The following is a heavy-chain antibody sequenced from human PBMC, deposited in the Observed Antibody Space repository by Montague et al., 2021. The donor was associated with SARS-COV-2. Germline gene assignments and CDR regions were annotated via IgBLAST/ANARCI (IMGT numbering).Heavy chain of an antibody. CDR1: GGSISSETSY. CDR3: AGHWWELLSRDYNCYYGMDD. Sequence: SETLSLTCTVSGGSISSETSYWGWMRQPPGKGLEGIGAMSYSGGANYNPYLKSRVTISVDTSTNQFSLNLTTVAAADASFYYCAGHWWELLSRDYNCYYGMDDWGQGTMVTVSS. V-gene: IGHV4-39*01. D-gene: IGHD2-15*01. J-gene: IGHJ6*02. CDR2: MSYSGGA.